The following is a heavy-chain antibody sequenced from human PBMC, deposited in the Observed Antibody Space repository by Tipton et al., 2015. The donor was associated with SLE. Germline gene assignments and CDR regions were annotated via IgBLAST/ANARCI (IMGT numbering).Heavy chain of an antibody. V-gene: IGHV4-59*12. CDR1: GGSINNYY. J-gene: IGHJ5*02. Sequence: TLSLTCTVSGGSINNYYWSWIRQPPGKGLEWIGYIYYTGSTYYNPSLKSRVTISVDTSKNQFSLKLSSVTAADTAVYYYARGGNTIFGVVISWFDPWGQGTLVTVSS. D-gene: IGHD3-3*01. CDR3: ARGGNTIFGVVISWFDP. CDR2: IYYTGST.